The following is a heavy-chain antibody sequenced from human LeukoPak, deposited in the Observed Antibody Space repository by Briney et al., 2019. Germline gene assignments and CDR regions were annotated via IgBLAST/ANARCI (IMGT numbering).Heavy chain of an antibody. V-gene: IGHV1-2*02. D-gene: IGHD6-6*01. Sequence: PGASVKVSCKASEYIFTGYYMHWVRQAPGQGLEWMGWINPNSGGTNYAQKFQGRVTMTRDTSISTAYMELSRLRSDDTAVYYCAFFEYSSSSSHYWSQGTLVTVSS. CDR2: INPNSGGT. CDR1: EYIFTGYY. CDR3: AFFEYSSSSSHY. J-gene: IGHJ4*02.